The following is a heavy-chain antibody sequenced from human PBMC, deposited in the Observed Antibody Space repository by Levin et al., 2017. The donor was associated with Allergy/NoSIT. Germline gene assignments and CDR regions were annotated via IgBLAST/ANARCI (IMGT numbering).Heavy chain of an antibody. CDR1: GGSISSGDYY. Sequence: SETLSLTCTVSGGSISSGDYYWSWIRQPPGKGLEWIGYIYYSGSTYYNPSLKSRVTISVDTSKNQFSLKLSSVTAADTAVYYCAREAYGDYGGVYYWGQGTLVTVSS. V-gene: IGHV4-30-4*01. CDR2: IYYSGST. CDR3: AREAYGDYGGVYY. J-gene: IGHJ4*02. D-gene: IGHD4-17*01.